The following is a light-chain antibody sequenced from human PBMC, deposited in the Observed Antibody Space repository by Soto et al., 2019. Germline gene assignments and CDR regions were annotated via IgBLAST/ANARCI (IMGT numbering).Light chain of an antibody. Sequence: NFMLTQPHSVSESPGKTVTISCTGSSGSIASNYVQWYQQRPGSAPTTVIYEDNQRPSGVPDRFSGSIDSSSNSASLTISGLKTEDEADYYCQSYDSSNQDVVSGGGTKVTVL. CDR2: EDN. CDR1: SGSIASNY. CDR3: QSYDSSNQDVV. J-gene: IGLJ2*01. V-gene: IGLV6-57*02.